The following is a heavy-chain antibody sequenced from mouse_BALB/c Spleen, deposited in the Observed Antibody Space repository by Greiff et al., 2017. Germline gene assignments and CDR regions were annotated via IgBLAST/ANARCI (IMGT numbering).Heavy chain of an antibody. Sequence: EVKLVESGGDLVKPGGSLKLSCAASGFTFSSYGMSWVRQTPDKRLEWVATISSGGSYTYYPDSVKGRFTISRDNAKNTLYLQMSSLKSEDTAMYYCARETARATNYAMDYWGQGTSVTVSS. CDR2: ISSGGSYT. J-gene: IGHJ4*01. D-gene: IGHD3-2*01. CDR3: ARETARATNYAMDY. V-gene: IGHV5-6*02. CDR1: GFTFSSYG.